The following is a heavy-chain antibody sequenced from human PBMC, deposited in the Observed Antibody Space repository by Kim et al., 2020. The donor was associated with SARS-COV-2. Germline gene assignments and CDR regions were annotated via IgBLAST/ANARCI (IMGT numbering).Heavy chain of an antibody. J-gene: IGHJ4*02. V-gene: IGHV3-23*03. CDR3: AKGAAVGPGFFDY. Sequence: YGDSVKGRFTISRDNSKSTLYLQMNSLRAEDTAVYYCAKGAAVGPGFFDYWGQGTLVTVSS.